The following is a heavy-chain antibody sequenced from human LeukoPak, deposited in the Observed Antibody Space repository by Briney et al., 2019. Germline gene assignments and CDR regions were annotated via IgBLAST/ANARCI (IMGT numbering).Heavy chain of an antibody. CDR1: GFTFSGYS. CDR3: VRDPDALDY. CDR2: IRSSGSPI. V-gene: IGHV3-48*02. J-gene: IGHJ4*02. Sequence: GGSLRLSCAASGFTFSGYSMNWVREAPGKGLEWVSYIRSSGSPIYYADSVKGRFTISRDNAKNSVYLQMNSLRDEDTAVYYCVRDPDALDYWGQGTLVTVSS.